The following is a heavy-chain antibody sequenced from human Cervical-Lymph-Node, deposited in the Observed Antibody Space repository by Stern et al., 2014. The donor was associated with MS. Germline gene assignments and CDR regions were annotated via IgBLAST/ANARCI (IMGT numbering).Heavy chain of an antibody. V-gene: IGHV1-18*04. J-gene: IGHJ6*02. D-gene: IGHD3-3*01. CDR1: GYTFTSYG. CDR3: ATTPRTIFGVVSYYYYGMDV. Sequence: VQLVEPGAEVKKPGASVKVSCKASGYTFTSYGISWVRQAPGQGLEWMGWISASNGNTNYAQKLQGRVTMTTDTSTSTAYMELRSLRSDDTAVYYCATTPRTIFGVVSYYYYGMDVWGQGTTVTVSS. CDR2: ISASNGNT.